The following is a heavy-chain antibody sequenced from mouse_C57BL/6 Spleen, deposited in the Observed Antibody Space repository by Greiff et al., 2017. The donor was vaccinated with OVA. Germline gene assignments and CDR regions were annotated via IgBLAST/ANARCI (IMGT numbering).Heavy chain of an antibody. D-gene: IGHD1-1*01. CDR3: ARGGYYGSSSSAYFDV. J-gene: IGHJ1*03. CDR2: IWSDGST. CDR1: GFSLTSYG. V-gene: IGHV2-6*03. Sequence: VQVVESGPGLVAPSQRLSITCTVSGFSLTSYGVHWVRQPPGKGLEWLVVIWSDGSTTYNSALKSRLSISKDNSKSQVFLKMNSLQTDDTAMYYCARGGYYGSSSSAYFDVWGTGTTVTVSS.